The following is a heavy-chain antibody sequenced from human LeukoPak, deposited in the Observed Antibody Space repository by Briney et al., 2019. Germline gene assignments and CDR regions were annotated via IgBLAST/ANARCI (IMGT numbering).Heavy chain of an antibody. CDR2: ISYDGSNK. CDR1: GFTFSSYA. V-gene: IGHV3-30-3*01. CDR3: ARDPYSSGWSKYFQH. J-gene: IGHJ1*01. Sequence: GGSLRLSCAASGFTFSSYAVHWVRQAPGKGLEWVAVISYDGSNKYYADSVKGRFTISRDNSKNTLYLQMNSLRAEDTAVYYCARDPYSSGWSKYFQHWGQGTLVTVSS. D-gene: IGHD6-19*01.